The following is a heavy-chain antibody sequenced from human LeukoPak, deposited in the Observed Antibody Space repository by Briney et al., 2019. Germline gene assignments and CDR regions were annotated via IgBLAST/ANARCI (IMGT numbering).Heavy chain of an antibody. CDR1: GYTFTSYW. D-gene: IGHD1-26*01. J-gene: IGHJ4*02. CDR3: ARGWDHVF. CDR2: VNPIDSDT. Sequence: GESLKISCKASGYTFTSYWIGWLRQMPGKGLEWVGIVNPIDSDTRYSPSFQGQLTISVDKSINTAYLQWSSLRASDTAVYYCARGWDHVFRGQGTLVTVSS. V-gene: IGHV5-51*01.